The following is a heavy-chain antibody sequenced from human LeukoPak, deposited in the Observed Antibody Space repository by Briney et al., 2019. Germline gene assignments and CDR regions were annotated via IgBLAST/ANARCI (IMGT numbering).Heavy chain of an antibody. CDR2: IYSGGST. Sequence: GGSLRLSCAASGFTVSRNYMSWVRQAPGKGLEWVSGIYSGGSTYYADSVKGRFTISRDNSKNTLYLQMNSLRAEDTAVYYCARGAAGSGYYTDPFDYWGQGTLVTVSS. V-gene: IGHV3-66*01. CDR1: GFTVSRNY. J-gene: IGHJ4*02. CDR3: ARGAAGSGYYTDPFDY. D-gene: IGHD3-22*01.